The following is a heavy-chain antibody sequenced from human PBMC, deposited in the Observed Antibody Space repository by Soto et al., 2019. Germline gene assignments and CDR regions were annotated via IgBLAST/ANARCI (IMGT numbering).Heavy chain of an antibody. CDR2: INHSGST. Sequence: PSETLSLTCAVYGGSFSGYYLSWIRQPPGKGLEWIGEINHSGSTNYNPSLKSRVTISVDTSKNQFSLKLSSVTAADTAVYYCARGVYGMDVWGQGTTVTVSS. V-gene: IGHV4-34*01. J-gene: IGHJ6*02. CDR1: GGSFSGYY. CDR3: ARGVYGMDV.